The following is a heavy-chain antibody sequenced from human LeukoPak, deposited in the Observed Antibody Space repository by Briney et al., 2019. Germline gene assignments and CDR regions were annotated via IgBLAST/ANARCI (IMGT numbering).Heavy chain of an antibody. V-gene: IGHV3-23*01. CDR2: ISGGGETT. D-gene: IGHD6-13*01. Sequence: PGGSLRLSCAASGFTFNNYAMNWVRQAPGKGLEWVSSISGGGETTYCADSAKGRFTISRDNSKNTLYLQMNSLRAEDTAVYYCAKKAHSSTWSNFDYWGQGTLVTVSS. CDR3: AKKAHSSTWSNFDY. CDR1: GFTFNNYA. J-gene: IGHJ4*02.